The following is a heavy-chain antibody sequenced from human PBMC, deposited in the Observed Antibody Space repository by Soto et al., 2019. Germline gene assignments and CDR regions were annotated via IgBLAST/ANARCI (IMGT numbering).Heavy chain of an antibody. CDR1: GFTFSSYS. V-gene: IGHV3-21*01. D-gene: IGHD2-2*01. CDR2: ISSSSSYI. Sequence: GGSLRLSCAAAGFTFSSYSMNWVRQAPGKGLEWVSSISSSSSYIYYADSVKGRFNISRDNPKNSLYLQMNSLRAEDTAVYYCARENRDIVVVPAGSSDYGMDVWGQGTTVTVSS. J-gene: IGHJ6*02. CDR3: ARENRDIVVVPAGSSDYGMDV.